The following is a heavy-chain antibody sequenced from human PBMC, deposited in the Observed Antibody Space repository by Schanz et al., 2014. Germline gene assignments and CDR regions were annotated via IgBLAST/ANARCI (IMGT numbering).Heavy chain of an antibody. D-gene: IGHD2-21*01. V-gene: IGHV3-30*04. CDR2: ISYEGSKK. CDR1: GFTFNDYA. J-gene: IGHJ4*02. CDR3: AKGQLLSYYFDY. Sequence: QVQLVESGGGVVQPGRSLTLSCAASGFTFNDYAMHWVRQAPGKGLEWVAVISYEGSKKYYPDSVQGRFTISRDNSKNTVYLQMNSLRAEDTAVYYCAKGQLLSYYFDYWGQGTLVTVSS.